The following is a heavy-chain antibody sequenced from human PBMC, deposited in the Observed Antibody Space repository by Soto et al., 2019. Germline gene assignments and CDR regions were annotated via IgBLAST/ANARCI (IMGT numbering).Heavy chain of an antibody. Sequence: SETLSLTCTVSGGSISSYYWSWIRQPPGKGLEWIGYIYYSGSTNYNPSLKSRVTISVDTSKNQFSLKLSSVTAADTAVYYCARNSPYSSYPMYYFDYWGQGTLVTVSS. V-gene: IGHV4-59*01. D-gene: IGHD6-6*01. CDR3: ARNSPYSSYPMYYFDY. CDR2: IYYSGST. J-gene: IGHJ4*02. CDR1: GGSISSYY.